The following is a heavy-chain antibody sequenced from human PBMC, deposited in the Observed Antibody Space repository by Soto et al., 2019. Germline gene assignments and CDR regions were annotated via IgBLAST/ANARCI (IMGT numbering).Heavy chain of an antibody. Sequence: PSETLSLTCTVIGDSVSSNNYYWSWIRQRPGKGLEWIGYIHYSGDSYDNPSLTSRITMSMDVSKNQFSLNLRSVTAADTAIYYCARDVNDSSRSQGFDYWGQGTLVTVSS. V-gene: IGHV4-31*03. CDR3: ARDVNDSSRSQGFDY. J-gene: IGHJ4*02. CDR1: GDSVSSNNYY. D-gene: IGHD3-22*01. CDR2: IHYSGDS.